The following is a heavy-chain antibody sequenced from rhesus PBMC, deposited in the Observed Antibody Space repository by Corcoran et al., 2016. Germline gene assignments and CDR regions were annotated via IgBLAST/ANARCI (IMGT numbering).Heavy chain of an antibody. CDR1: GSSISSGYG. CDR3: ARESGGGLGY. Sequence: QLQLQESGPGLVKPSETLSLTCAVSGSSISSGYGWSWIRQPPGKGLEWIGYISYRGSTSYNPSLKSRVTISRDTSRNQFSLKLSCVTAADTAVYYCARESGGGLGYWGQGVLVTVSS. J-gene: IGHJ4*01. V-gene: IGHV4-122*02. CDR2: ISYRGST. D-gene: IGHD1-44*01.